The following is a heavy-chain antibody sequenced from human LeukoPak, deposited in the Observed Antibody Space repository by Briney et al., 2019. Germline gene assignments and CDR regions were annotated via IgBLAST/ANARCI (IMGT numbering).Heavy chain of an antibody. CDR1: GFTFSSYW. Sequence: GGSLRLSCAASGFTFSSYWISWVRQAPGKGLKWVANIKQDGSEKYYVDSVKGRFTISRDNAKNSLYLQMNSLRAEDTAVYYCARAGDYSKSLYYMDVWGKGTTVTVSS. CDR2: IKQDGSEK. V-gene: IGHV3-7*01. D-gene: IGHD4-11*01. J-gene: IGHJ6*03. CDR3: ARAGDYSKSLYYMDV.